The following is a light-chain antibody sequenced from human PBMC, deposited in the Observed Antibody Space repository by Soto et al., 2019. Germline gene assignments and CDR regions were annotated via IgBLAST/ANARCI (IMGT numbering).Light chain of an antibody. V-gene: IGLV2-14*01. CDR1: SSDVGGYNY. CDR2: EVN. CDR3: NSYTSRYTFV. J-gene: IGLJ1*01. Sequence: QSALTQPASVSGSPGQSITISCTGTSSDVGGYNYVSWYQQHPGKAPKLMIYEVNNRPSEVSNRFSGSKSGNTASLTTSGLQPEDEADYYCNSYTSRYTFVLGTGTKVTVL.